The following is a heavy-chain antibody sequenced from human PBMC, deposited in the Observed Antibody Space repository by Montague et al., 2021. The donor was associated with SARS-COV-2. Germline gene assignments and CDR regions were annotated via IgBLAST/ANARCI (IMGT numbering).Heavy chain of an antibody. CDR3: AREDRWNWFDP. V-gene: IGHV4-59*12. D-gene: IGHD5-24*01. CDR2: IYYRGST. CDR1: GGSINNSY. J-gene: IGHJ5*02. Sequence: SETLSLTCTVSGGSINNSYWSWIRQPPGKGLEWIGYIYYRGSTNYNPSLETRVIISVDRAKNQFSLKMSSVTAADTAVYYCAREDRWNWFDPWGQGTLVIVSS.